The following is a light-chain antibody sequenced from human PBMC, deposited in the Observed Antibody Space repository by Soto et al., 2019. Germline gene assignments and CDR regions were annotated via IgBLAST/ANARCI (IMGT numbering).Light chain of an antibody. V-gene: IGKV1-27*01. CDR2: AAS. CDR1: QGISNY. CDR3: QKYDSAPCT. Sequence: DIQMTQSPSSLSASVRDRVTITCRASQGISNYLAWYQHKPGKVPKLLIYAASTLQSGVPSRFSCSGSGTDFTLTISILQPEDVATYYCQKYDSAPCTFGQGTKVEIK. J-gene: IGKJ1*01.